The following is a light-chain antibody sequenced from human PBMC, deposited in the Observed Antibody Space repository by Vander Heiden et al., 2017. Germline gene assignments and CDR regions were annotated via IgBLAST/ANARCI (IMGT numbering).Light chain of an antibody. J-gene: IGKJ4*01. V-gene: IGKV3-20*01. Sequence: DIVLTQSPASLFLSPGVRATLSCKASQSIISTFFAWYQQKPGQGTRLLIYGTSSRANGIPDRFSGSGSGTEFNLPISRLEPEDFAMYYCHQYGSSLPRTFGGGTKVEIK. CDR1: QSIISTF. CDR2: GTS. CDR3: HQYGSSLPRT.